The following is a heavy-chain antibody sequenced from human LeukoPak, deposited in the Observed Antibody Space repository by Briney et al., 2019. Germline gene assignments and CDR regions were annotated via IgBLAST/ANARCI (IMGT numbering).Heavy chain of an antibody. CDR2: IKQGGSKK. CDR1: GFPFSSYW. D-gene: IGHD5-24*01. V-gene: IGHV3-7*04. CDR3: TRVGYIDEGIDY. J-gene: IGHJ4*02. Sequence: PGGSLRLSCVASGFPFSSYWMTWVRQAPGKGLEWVANIKQGGSKKSYVDSVKGRFTISRDNAKNSLYQQMNSLRAEDTAIYYCTRVGYIDEGIDYWGQGTLVTVSS.